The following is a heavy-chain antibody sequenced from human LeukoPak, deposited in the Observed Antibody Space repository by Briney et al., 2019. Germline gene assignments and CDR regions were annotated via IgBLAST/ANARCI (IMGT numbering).Heavy chain of an antibody. D-gene: IGHD3-10*01. J-gene: IGHJ5*02. CDR3: HGSGSYYKHRFDP. V-gene: IGHV4-34*01. CDR2: INHSGST. Sequence: KPSETLSLTCAVYGGSFSGYYWSWIRQPPGKGLEWIGEINHSGSTNYNPSLKSRVTISVDTSKNQFSLKLSSVTAADTAVYYCHGSGSYYKHRFDPWGQGNLVTVSS. CDR1: GGSFSGYY.